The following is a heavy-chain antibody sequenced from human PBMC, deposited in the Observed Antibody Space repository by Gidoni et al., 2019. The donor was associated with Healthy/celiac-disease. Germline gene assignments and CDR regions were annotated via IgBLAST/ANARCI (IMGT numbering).Heavy chain of an antibody. J-gene: IGHJ6*02. D-gene: IGHD2-2*01. CDR2: ISAYNGNT. CDR1: GYTFTSYG. CDR3: ARVDIVVVPAKPWYGMDV. Sequence: QVQLVQSGAEVKQPGASVKVSCKASGYTFTSYGISWVRQAHGQGREWMGWISAYNGNTNYAQKLQGRVTMTTDTSTSTAYMELRSLRSDDTAVYYCARVDIVVVPAKPWYGMDVWGQGTTVTVSS. V-gene: IGHV1-18*01.